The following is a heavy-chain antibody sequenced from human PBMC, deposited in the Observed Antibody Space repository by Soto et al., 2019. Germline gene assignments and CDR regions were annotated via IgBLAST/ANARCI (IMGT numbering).Heavy chain of an antibody. CDR3: ARDRAGGYDFWSGYLDY. CDR1: GGTFSSYA. CDR2: IIPIFGTA. D-gene: IGHD3-3*01. V-gene: IGHV1-69*06. Sequence: SVKVSCKASGGTFSSYAISWVRQPPEQGLEWMGGIIPIFGTANYAQKFQGRVTITADKSTSTAYMELSSLRSEDTAVYYCARDRAGGYDFWSGYLDYWGQGTLVTVSS. J-gene: IGHJ4*02.